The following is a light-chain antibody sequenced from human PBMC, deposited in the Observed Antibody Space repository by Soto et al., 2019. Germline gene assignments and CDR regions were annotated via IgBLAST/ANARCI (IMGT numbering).Light chain of an antibody. Sequence: EIVLTQSRSTLSLSPGRRSTLSCRASQSVSNYLAWYQQKTGQAPRLLIYDASNRASGIPARFSGSGYGTDFNLTISSLETEDFAVYYCQQYNNWPITFGQGTRLEIK. J-gene: IGKJ5*01. CDR1: QSVSNY. CDR3: QQYNNWPIT. CDR2: DAS. V-gene: IGKV3-11*01.